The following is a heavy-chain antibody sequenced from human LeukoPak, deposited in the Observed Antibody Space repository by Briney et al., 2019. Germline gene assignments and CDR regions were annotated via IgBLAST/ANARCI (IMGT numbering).Heavy chain of an antibody. CDR2: ITNGGTA. V-gene: IGHV3-23*01. J-gene: IGHJ4*02. D-gene: IGHD3-10*01. Sequence: GGSLRLSCVASGFTFKSYAMNWVRQAPGKGLGWVSGITNGGTAHYGDSVKGRFTISRDDSKSSLYLQMNTLSAEDTAVYYCAKGYFGSGTYYNPYFDYWGQGTLVTVSS. CDR1: GFTFKSYA. CDR3: AKGYFGSGTYYNPYFDY.